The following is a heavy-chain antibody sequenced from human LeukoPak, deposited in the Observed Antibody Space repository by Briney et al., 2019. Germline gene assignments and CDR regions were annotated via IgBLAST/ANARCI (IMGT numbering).Heavy chain of an antibody. CDR2: MNPNSGNT. J-gene: IGHJ3*02. D-gene: IGHD5-18*01. V-gene: IGHV1-8*03. Sequence: ASVKVSCKASGYTFTSYDINWVRQATGQGLEWMGGMNPNSGNTGYAQKFQGRVTITRNTSISTAYMELSSLRSEDTAVYYCARGGGYSYGDDAFDIWGQGTMVTVSS. CDR1: GYTFTSYD. CDR3: ARGGGYSYGDDAFDI.